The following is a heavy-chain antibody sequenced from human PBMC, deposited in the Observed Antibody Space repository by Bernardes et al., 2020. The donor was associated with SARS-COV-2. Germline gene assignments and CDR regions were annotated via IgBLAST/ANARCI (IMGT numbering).Heavy chain of an antibody. CDR1: GYTFSTYG. Sequence: ASVKVSCKASGYTFSTYGMSWVRQAPGQGLEWIGWISAYNGDTKFAQRLQGRVTMSTDTSTSTAYMELRSLRSDDTAVYFCARDMFPSNWGSAGYWGQGTLVTVSS. J-gene: IGHJ4*02. CDR2: ISAYNGDT. CDR3: ARDMFPSNWGSAGY. V-gene: IGHV1-18*01. D-gene: IGHD7-27*01.